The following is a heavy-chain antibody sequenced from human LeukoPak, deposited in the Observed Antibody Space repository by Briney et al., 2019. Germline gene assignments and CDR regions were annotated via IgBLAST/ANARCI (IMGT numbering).Heavy chain of an antibody. V-gene: IGHV3-74*01. CDR3: ARGFEGYPFGWWFDP. J-gene: IGHJ5*02. CDR2: VSADGSST. D-gene: IGHD3-10*01. Sequence: PGGSLRLSCVVSGSTFTTYWMHWVRQAPGKGLVWVSRVSADGSSTIYADSVKGRFTISRDNGINTVYLQMNSLRAEDTAVYYCARGFEGYPFGWWFDPWGQGTLVTVSS. CDR1: GSTFTTYW.